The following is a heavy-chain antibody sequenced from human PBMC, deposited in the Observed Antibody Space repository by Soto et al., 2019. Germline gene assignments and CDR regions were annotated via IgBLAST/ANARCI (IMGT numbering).Heavy chain of an antibody. V-gene: IGHV1-8*01. CDR2: MNPNSGNT. J-gene: IGHJ6*02. CDR1: GYTFTSYD. Sequence: QVQLVQSGAEVKKPGASVKVSCKASGYTFTSYDINWVRQATGQGLEWMGWMNPNSGNTGYAQKFQGRVTMTRNTSISTAYMDRSSLRSEDTAVYYCAREGDGSWYISDYYGMDVWGQGTTVTVSS. CDR3: AREGDGSWYISDYYGMDV. D-gene: IGHD6-13*01.